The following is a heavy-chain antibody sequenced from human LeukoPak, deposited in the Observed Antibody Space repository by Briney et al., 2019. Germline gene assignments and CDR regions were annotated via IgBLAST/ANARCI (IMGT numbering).Heavy chain of an antibody. CDR2: IWYDGSNK. V-gene: IGHV3-33*08. J-gene: IGHJ3*02. CDR1: GFTFSSYG. CDR3: ARGYYDSSGYIPDAFDI. D-gene: IGHD3-22*01. Sequence: GGSLRLSCAASGFTFSSYGMHWVRQAPGKGLEWVAVIWYDGSNKYHADSVKGRFTISRDNSKNTLYLQMNSLRAEDTAVYYCARGYYDSSGYIPDAFDIWGQGTMVTVSS.